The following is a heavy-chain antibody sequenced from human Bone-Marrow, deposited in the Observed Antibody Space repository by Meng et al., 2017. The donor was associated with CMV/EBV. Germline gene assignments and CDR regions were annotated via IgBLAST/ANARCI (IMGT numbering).Heavy chain of an antibody. J-gene: IGHJ6*01. CDR3: ARATPSAIFGVVQMAYYYGMDV. CDR1: GFTFSSYE. Sequence: GESLRISCAASGFTFSSYEMNWVRQAPGKGLEWVSYISSSGSTIYYADSVKGRFTISRDNAKNSLYLQMNSLRAEDTAVYYCARATPSAIFGVVQMAYYYGMDVWGQGTTVTGSS. V-gene: IGHV3-48*03. CDR2: ISSSGSTI. D-gene: IGHD3-3*01.